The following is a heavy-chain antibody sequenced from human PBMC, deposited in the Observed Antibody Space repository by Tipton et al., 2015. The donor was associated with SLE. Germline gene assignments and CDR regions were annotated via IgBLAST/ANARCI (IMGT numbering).Heavy chain of an antibody. Sequence: GSLRLSCAASGFTFSSYWMSWVRQAPGKGLEWVANIKQDGSEKYYVDSVKGRFTISRDNAKNSLYLQMNSLRAEDTAVYYCAREGFRNDYGDYGNAFDIWGQGTMVTVSS. J-gene: IGHJ3*02. V-gene: IGHV3-7*05. D-gene: IGHD4-17*01. CDR3: AREGFRNDYGDYGNAFDI. CDR2: IKQDGSEK. CDR1: GFTFSSYW.